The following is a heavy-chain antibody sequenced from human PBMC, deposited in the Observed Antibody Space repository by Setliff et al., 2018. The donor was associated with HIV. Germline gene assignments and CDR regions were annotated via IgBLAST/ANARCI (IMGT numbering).Heavy chain of an antibody. CDR1: GFTFSSYA. Sequence: GESLKISCAASGFTFSSYAMSWVRQAPGKGLEWVSAISDSGGSPYYADSVKGRFTISRDNSKNTLYLQMNSLRAEDTAIYYCAKENGIDAYFYYWGQGTLVTVSS. D-gene: IGHD1-26*01. V-gene: IGHV3-23*01. J-gene: IGHJ4*02. CDR2: ISDSGGSP. CDR3: AKENGIDAYFYY.